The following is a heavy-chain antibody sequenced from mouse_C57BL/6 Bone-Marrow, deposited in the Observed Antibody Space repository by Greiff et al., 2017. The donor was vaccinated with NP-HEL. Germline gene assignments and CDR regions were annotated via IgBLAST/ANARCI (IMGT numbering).Heavy chain of an antibody. CDR2: INSDGGST. J-gene: IGHJ3*01. V-gene: IGHV5-2*01. CDR3: ARYRFPWFAY. CDR1: EFEFPSHD. Sequence: EVQLKESGGGLVQPGESLTLSCESTEFEFPSHDMSWVRQTPEKRLELVAAINSDGGSTYYPDTMERRFIISRDNTKQTLYLQMSGLESEDTALDYCARYRFPWFAYWGQGTLVTVSA. D-gene: IGHD2-12*01.